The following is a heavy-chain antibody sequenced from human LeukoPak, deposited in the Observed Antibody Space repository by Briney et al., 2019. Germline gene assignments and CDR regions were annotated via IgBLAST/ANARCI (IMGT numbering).Heavy chain of an antibody. Sequence: SETLSLTCAVYGGSFSGYYWSWIRQPPGKGLEWIGEINHSGSTNYNPSLKSRVTISVETSKNQFSLKLSSVTAADTAVYYCARGVREKDYWGQGTLVTVSS. CDR3: ARGVREKDY. V-gene: IGHV4-34*01. D-gene: IGHD1-26*01. J-gene: IGHJ4*02. CDR1: GGSFSGYY. CDR2: INHSGST.